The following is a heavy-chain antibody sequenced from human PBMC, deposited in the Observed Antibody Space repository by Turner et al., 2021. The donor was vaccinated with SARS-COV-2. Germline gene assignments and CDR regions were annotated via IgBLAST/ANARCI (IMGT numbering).Heavy chain of an antibody. CDR2: INPNGAT. Sequence: QVQLVQSGAEVKKHGASVKVSCMASGYTFTDYIIHWVRQAPGQGLEWMGWINPNGATSYAQRFQGRFIMTRDTSISTAYMELSRLRSDDTAVYYCARVSSLSYYFDYWGQGTLVTVSS. D-gene: IGHD6-6*01. J-gene: IGHJ4*02. CDR3: ARVSSLSYYFDY. CDR1: GYTFTDYI. V-gene: IGHV1-2*02.